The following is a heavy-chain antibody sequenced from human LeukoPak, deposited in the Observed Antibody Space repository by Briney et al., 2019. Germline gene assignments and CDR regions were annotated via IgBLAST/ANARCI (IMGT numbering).Heavy chain of an antibody. CDR2: MNPSTGST. Sequence: ASVKVSCKASGYTFTSYYMHWVRQAPGQGLEWMGIMNPSTGSTTYAQKVQGRVTMTTDTSTSTVYMELRSLRSDDTAVYYCAKGFGRDDFDIWGQGTMVTVSS. CDR1: GYTFTSYY. J-gene: IGHJ3*02. D-gene: IGHD3-16*01. CDR3: AKGFGRDDFDI. V-gene: IGHV1-46*01.